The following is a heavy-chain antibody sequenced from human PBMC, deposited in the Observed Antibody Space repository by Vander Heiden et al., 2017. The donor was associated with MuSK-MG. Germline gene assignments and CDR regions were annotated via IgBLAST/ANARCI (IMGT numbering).Heavy chain of an antibody. J-gene: IGHJ6*02. D-gene: IGHD6-13*01. Sequence: QVQLVQSGPAVKTPAASVTVSCIPSGYPFTNYDTSWVRPAPGEGLEWRGWISDANGNTNYAQRLQGRVTTTTDTSTNTAYMELWSLRPDDTAVYYCARGSSRWYYGMDVWGQGTTVTVSS. CDR3: ARGSSRWYYGMDV. CDR2: ISDANGNT. CDR1: GYPFTNYD. V-gene: IGHV1-18*04.